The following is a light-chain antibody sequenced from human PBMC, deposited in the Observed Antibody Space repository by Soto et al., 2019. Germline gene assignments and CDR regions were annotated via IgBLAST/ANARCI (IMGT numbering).Light chain of an antibody. CDR3: QQPYRPPFT. Sequence: DIQMTQSPSSLSASVGDRVTITCRASQTISRFLTWYQQKPGKAPKLLIYDAFTLQSGVPSRFSGSGSGTDFPLTIGSLQPEDFARYYCQQPYRPPFTFGPGTKGDIK. V-gene: IGKV1-39*01. J-gene: IGKJ3*01. CDR2: DAF. CDR1: QTISRF.